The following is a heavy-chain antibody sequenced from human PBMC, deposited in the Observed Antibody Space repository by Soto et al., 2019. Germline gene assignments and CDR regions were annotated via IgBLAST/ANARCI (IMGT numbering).Heavy chain of an antibody. CDR3: TREGDLKVVAATPPFDY. Sequence: EVQLVESGGCLVQPGGSLKLSCAASGFTFSGSAMHWVRQASGKGLEWVGRIRSKANSYATAYAASVKGRFTISRDDSKNTAYLQMNSLKTEDTAVYYSTREGDLKVVAATPPFDYWGQGTLVTVSS. D-gene: IGHD2-15*01. CDR1: GFTFSGSA. CDR2: IRSKANSYAT. J-gene: IGHJ4*02. V-gene: IGHV3-73*01.